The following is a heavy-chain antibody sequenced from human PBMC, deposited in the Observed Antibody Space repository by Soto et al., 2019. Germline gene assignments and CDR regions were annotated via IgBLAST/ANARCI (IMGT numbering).Heavy chain of an antibody. J-gene: IGHJ4*02. CDR1: GFTFSSHV. V-gene: IGHV3-23*01. CDR2: ISGTGGT. Sequence: EVQLWESGGGLVQPGGSLRLSCAVSGFTFSSHVMSWVRQAPGKGLEWVSAISGTGGTYYADSVKGRFTISRDNSNNALYLQTNNLRDEDTAVYYCAKDRRGAYSSGGICYGPDYWGQGTLVIVSS. D-gene: IGHD2-15*01. CDR3: AKDRRGAYSSGGICYGPDY.